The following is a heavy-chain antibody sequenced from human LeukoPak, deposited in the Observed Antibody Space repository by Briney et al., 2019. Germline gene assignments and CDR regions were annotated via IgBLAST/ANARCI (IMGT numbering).Heavy chain of an antibody. CDR1: GFTFSSYA. J-gene: IGHJ4*02. CDR2: ISGSGGST. V-gene: IGHV3-23*01. Sequence: PGGSLRLSCAASGFTFSSYAMSWVRQAPGKGLEWVSAISGSGGSTYYADSVKGRFTISRDNSKNPLYLQMNSLRAEDTAVYYCAKLGLRVVVPPAIPYDYWGQGALVTVSS. CDR3: AKLGLRVVVPPAIPYDY. D-gene: IGHD2-2*01.